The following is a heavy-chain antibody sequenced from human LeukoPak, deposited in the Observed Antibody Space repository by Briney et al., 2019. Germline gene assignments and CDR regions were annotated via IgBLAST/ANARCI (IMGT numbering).Heavy chain of an antibody. J-gene: IGHJ4*02. CDR3: ARGVRIAVAGNIDY. CDR1: GFTFSSYG. Sequence: GGSLRLSCAASGFTFSSYGMHWVRQAPGKGLEWVAYIQYDGSNQQYADSVKGRFSISRDRSKNIPYLQMNSLRPEDTAVYYCARGVRIAVAGNIDYWGQGTLVTVSS. V-gene: IGHV3-30*02. CDR2: IQYDGSNQ. D-gene: IGHD6-19*01.